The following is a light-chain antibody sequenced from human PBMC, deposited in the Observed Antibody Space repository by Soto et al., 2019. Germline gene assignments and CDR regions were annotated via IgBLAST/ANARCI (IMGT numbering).Light chain of an antibody. Sequence: QAVVTQPPSASGTPGQRVTISCSGSSSNIGTNTVNWYQQLPGTAPKLLIYSNNQRPSGVPDRFSGSKSGTSASLAISGLQSEDDADYYCAAWDDSLNGNWVFGGGTKVTVL. J-gene: IGLJ3*02. CDR2: SNN. V-gene: IGLV1-44*01. CDR1: SSNIGTNT. CDR3: AAWDDSLNGNWV.